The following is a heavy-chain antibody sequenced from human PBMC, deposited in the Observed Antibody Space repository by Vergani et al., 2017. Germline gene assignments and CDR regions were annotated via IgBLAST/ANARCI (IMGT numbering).Heavy chain of an antibody. CDR3: ARGFEYYFDC. Sequence: QVQLQQWGAGLLKPSETLSLTCAVYGGSFSGYSWSWIRQHPGQGLEWIGYIYYSGSTSYNPSLKSRVTISVDTSKNQFSLKLSSVTAADTAVYYCARGFEYYFDCWGQGTLVTVSA. D-gene: IGHD3-10*01. CDR2: IYYSGST. J-gene: IGHJ4*02. CDR1: GGSFSGYS. V-gene: IGHV4-34*01.